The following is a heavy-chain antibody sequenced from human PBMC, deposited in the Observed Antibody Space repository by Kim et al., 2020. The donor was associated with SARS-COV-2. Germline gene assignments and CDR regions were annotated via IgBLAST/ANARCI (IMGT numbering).Heavy chain of an antibody. J-gene: IGHJ6*01. Sequence: SETLSLTCSVSGGSISVSNFFWVWFRQPPGKGLEWIASLYYNGGTYYNPSLKSRVTISGDTSKNQFSLTLSSVTAADTAVYYCARREEVSCYDGDYYY. D-gene: IGHD5-12*01. CDR1: GGSISVSNFF. V-gene: IGHV4-39*01. CDR3: ARREEVSCYDGDYYY. CDR2: LYYNGGT.